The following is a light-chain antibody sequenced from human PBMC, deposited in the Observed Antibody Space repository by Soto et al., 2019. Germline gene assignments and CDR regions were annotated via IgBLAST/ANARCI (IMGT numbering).Light chain of an antibody. CDR2: EDS. V-gene: IGLV2-14*01. CDR1: SSDVGGYDF. J-gene: IGLJ3*02. Sequence: QSALTQPSSVSGSPGQSITISCTGTSSDVGGYDFVSWYKHHPGKAPKLIIYEDSNRPSGVSDRFSGSKSGNTASLTISGLPAEDDDHYCWSSYTRRSDWVFGGGTKLTVL. CDR3: SSYTRRSDWV.